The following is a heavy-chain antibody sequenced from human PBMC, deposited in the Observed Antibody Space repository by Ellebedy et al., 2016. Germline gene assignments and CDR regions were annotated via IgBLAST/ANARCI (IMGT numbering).Heavy chain of an antibody. CDR3: ARESVVVVAAYFDY. J-gene: IGHJ4*02. CDR1: GYTFTTFS. Sequence: ASVKVSCXASGYTFTTFSITWVRQVPGQGLEWMGFVNTFSGNTKFAQKFQGRVSMTTDTSTSTAYMELRSLRSDDTAVYYCARESVVVVAAYFDYWGQGTLVTVSS. D-gene: IGHD2-15*01. V-gene: IGHV1-18*04. CDR2: VNTFSGNT.